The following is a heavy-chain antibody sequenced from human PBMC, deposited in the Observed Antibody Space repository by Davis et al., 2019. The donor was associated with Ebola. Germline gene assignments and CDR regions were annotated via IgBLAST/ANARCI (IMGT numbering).Heavy chain of an antibody. D-gene: IGHD6-19*01. CDR2: INHSGST. CDR1: GGSFSGYY. Sequence: PSETLSLTCAVYGGSFSGYYWSWIRQPPGKGLEWIGEINHSGSTNYNPSLKSRVTISVDTSKNQFSLKLSSVTAADTAVYYCARADGYSSGWYTFDYWGQGTLVTVSS. V-gene: IGHV4-34*01. J-gene: IGHJ4*02. CDR3: ARADGYSSGWYTFDY.